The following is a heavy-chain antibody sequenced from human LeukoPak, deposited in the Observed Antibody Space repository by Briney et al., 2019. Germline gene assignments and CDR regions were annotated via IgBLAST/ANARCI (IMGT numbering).Heavy chain of an antibody. V-gene: IGHV1-69*02. CDR2: IIPIIVIA. D-gene: IGHD2-21*01. Sequence: SREASGGTFTSYTISSVRQAPGQGLEWMGRIIPIIVIANYAQTRQCRVTITEDKSTRTAYMELSSVRSEDTAVYYCARAGKYCGGDCDAFDIWGQGTMLTVSS. J-gene: IGHJ3*02. CDR1: GGTFTSYT. CDR3: ARAGKYCGGDCDAFDI.